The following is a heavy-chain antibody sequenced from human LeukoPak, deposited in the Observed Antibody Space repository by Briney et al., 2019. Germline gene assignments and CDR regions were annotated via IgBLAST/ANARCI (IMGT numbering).Heavy chain of an antibody. V-gene: IGHV4-34*01. CDR1: GGFFSGYY. D-gene: IGHD6-19*01. Sequence: PSETLPLTCAVYGGFFSGYYWSWLRQPPGKGLEWVGEINHSESTNYNPSLKSRVTISVDTSKNQYSLKLSSVAAADTAVYCCARARGAVAGPYYFDYWGQGTLVTVSS. CDR2: INHSEST. J-gene: IGHJ4*02. CDR3: ARARGAVAGPYYFDY.